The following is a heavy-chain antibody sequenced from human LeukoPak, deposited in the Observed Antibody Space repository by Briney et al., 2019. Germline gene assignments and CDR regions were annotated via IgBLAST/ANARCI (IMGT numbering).Heavy chain of an antibody. CDR1: GYTFTSYG. CDR2: ISAYNGNT. J-gene: IGHJ4*02. D-gene: IGHD1-14*01. V-gene: IGHV1-18*01. Sequence: ASVKVSCKASGYTFTSYGISWVRQAPGQGLEWMGWISAYNGNTNYAQKLQGRVTMTTDTSTSTAYMELRSLRSDDTAVYYCARDLPAAFATTSLDYWGQGTLVTVSS. CDR3: ARDLPAAFATTSLDY.